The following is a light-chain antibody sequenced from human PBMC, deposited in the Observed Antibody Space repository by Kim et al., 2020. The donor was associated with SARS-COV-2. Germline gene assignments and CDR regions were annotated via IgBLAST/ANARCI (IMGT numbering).Light chain of an antibody. CDR1: QRISNY. Sequence: DIQMTQSPSSLSASVGDRVTITCRASQRISNYLAWYQQKPGKVPKLLIYAASTLQSGVPSRFSGSGSGTDFTLTISSLQPEDVATYYCQKYNSAPLFAVGPGTKVDIK. V-gene: IGKV1-27*01. CDR3: QKYNSAPLFA. J-gene: IGKJ3*01. CDR2: AAS.